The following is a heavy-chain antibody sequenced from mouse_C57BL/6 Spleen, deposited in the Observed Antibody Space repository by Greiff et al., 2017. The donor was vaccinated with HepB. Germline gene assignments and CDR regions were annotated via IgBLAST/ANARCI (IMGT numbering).Heavy chain of an antibody. Sequence: VKLQESGAELVKPGASVKISCKASGYAFSSYWMNWVKQRPGKGLEWIGQIYPGDGDTNYNGKFKGKATLTADKSSSTAYMQLSSLTSEDSAVYFCAREIGGNEPSMDYWGQGTSVTVSS. D-gene: IGHD2-1*01. V-gene: IGHV1-80*01. CDR2: IYPGDGDT. J-gene: IGHJ4*01. CDR3: AREIGGNEPSMDY. CDR1: GYAFSSYW.